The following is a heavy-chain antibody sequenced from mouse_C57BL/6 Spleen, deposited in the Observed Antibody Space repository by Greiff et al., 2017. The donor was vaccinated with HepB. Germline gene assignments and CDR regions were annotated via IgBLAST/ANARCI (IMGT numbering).Heavy chain of an antibody. CDR2: IDPEDGET. V-gene: IGHV14-2*01. CDR3: ARGRQLRLPYYFDY. D-gene: IGHD3-2*02. J-gene: IGHJ2*01. Sequence: VQLKESGAELVKPGASVKLSCTASGFNIKDYYMHWVKQRTEQGLEWIGRIDPEDGETKYAPKFQGKATITAATSSNTAYLQLSSLTSEDTAVYYCARGRQLRLPYYFDYWGQGTTLTVSS. CDR1: GFNIKDYY.